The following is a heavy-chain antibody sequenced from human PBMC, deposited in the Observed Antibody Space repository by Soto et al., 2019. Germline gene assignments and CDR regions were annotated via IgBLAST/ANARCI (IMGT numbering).Heavy chain of an antibody. Sequence: GASLKISCKTSGYTFTTYWVGWVRQRPGEGLEWMGIIYPSDSDASYSPSFQGHVMFSVDKSLETAYLEWSSLKTSDTAVYFCARRAGVMVPFDYWGQGTQVTVSS. CDR1: GYTFTTYW. CDR3: ARRAGVMVPFDY. V-gene: IGHV5-51*01. J-gene: IGHJ4*02. D-gene: IGHD3-16*01. CDR2: IYPSDSDA.